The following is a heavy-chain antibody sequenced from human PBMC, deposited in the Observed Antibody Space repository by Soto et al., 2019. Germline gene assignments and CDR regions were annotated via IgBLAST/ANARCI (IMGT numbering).Heavy chain of an antibody. CDR2: INHSGST. CDR1: GGSFSGYY. CDR3: ARDKITGLFDY. Sequence: QVQLQQWGAGLLKPSETLSLTCAVYGGSFSGYYWTWIRQPPGTGLEWIGEINHSGSTNYNPCLKIRVTISVDTSKNQFSLKLTSVTAADTAVYYCARDKITGLFDYWGQGTLVTVSS. J-gene: IGHJ4*02. D-gene: IGHD2-8*02. V-gene: IGHV4-34*01.